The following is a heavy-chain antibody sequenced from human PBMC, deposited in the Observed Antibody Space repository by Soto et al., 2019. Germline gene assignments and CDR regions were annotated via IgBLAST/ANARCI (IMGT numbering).Heavy chain of an antibody. CDR3: ARHGFYGDYASNYFDP. V-gene: IGHV5-51*01. Sequence: GESLKISCEGFGYNFATYWIAWVRQMPGKGLEYMGIIYPGDSDSRYSPSFQGQVTFSADKSISTAYMQWSSLKASDTAMYYCARHGFYGDYASNYFDPWGQGTLVTVSS. CDR2: IYPGDSDS. D-gene: IGHD4-17*01. CDR1: GYNFATYW. J-gene: IGHJ5*02.